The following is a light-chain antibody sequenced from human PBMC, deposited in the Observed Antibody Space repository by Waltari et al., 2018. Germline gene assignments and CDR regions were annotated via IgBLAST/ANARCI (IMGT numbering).Light chain of an antibody. V-gene: IGLV10-54*04. CDR1: SNNVGNQG. Sequence: QAGLTQPPSVSKDLRQTATLTCTGNSNNVGNQGAARLQQHQGHPPKLLSFRNNNRPSGISERFSASRSGNTASLTIAGVQPEDEADYYCSAWDTGLTAWVFGGGTKLTVL. J-gene: IGLJ3*02. CDR2: RNN. CDR3: SAWDTGLTAWV.